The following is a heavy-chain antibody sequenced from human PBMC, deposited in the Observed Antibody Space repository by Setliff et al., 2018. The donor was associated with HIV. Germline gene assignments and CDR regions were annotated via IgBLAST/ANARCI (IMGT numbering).Heavy chain of an antibody. Sequence: PGGSLRLSCAASGFTLSTYWMTWVRQAPGKGLEWVANINQDGSEKYYVDSVKGQFTISRDNAKNSLFLQMNSLRVEDTAVYYCARVQSKKTAGGLDYWGQGSLVTVSS. V-gene: IGHV3-7*03. J-gene: IGHJ4*02. D-gene: IGHD2-8*02. CDR3: ARVQSKKTAGGLDY. CDR2: INQDGSEK. CDR1: GFTLSTYW.